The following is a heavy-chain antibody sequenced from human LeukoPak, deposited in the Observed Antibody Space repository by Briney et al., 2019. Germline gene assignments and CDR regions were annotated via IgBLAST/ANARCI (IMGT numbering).Heavy chain of an antibody. Sequence: PGGSLRLSCAASGFTFSNYVMGWVRQAPGKGLEWVSAISDSGGSTYYADSVKGRFTISRDNSKNTLHLQMSSLRAEDTAVYYCAKEADILTGYWDYWGQGTLVTVSS. CDR2: ISDSGGST. CDR1: GFTFSNYV. CDR3: AKEADILTGYWDY. J-gene: IGHJ4*02. D-gene: IGHD3-9*01. V-gene: IGHV3-23*01.